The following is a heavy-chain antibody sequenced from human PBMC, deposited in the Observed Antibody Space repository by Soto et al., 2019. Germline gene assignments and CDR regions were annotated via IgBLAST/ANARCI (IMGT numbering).Heavy chain of an antibody. CDR1: GFSFKDYY. J-gene: IGHJ4*02. CDR3: ARDMYTNYFNYLDL. D-gene: IGHD2-2*02. V-gene: IGHV3-11*01. CDR2: ITSSGGNA. Sequence: PGASLRLSCAASGFSFKDYYMTWMRQTPEKGLEWISTITSSGGNAYYAASVKGRVTISRDNAQDSLYLQMSGLRAEDTALYYCARDMYTNYFNYLDLLGQGTLVTVSS.